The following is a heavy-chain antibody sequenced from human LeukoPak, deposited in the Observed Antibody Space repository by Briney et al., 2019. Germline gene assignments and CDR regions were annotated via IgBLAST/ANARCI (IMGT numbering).Heavy chain of an antibody. CDR3: ARVPDDPWSGYFFDC. J-gene: IGHJ4*02. D-gene: IGHD3-3*01. CDR1: GFTFSGNG. CDR2: ITSKNNGM. Sequence: GGSLRLSCAASGFTFSGNGMNWVRQAPGKGLEWVSYITSKNNGMYYADSVKGRFAISRDNTRNSLFLQMNSLRVEDTAVYFCARVPDDPWSGYFFDCWGQGTLVTVS. V-gene: IGHV3-48*01.